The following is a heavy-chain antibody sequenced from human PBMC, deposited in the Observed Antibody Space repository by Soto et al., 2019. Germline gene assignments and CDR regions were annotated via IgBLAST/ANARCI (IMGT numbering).Heavy chain of an antibody. J-gene: IGHJ4*02. CDR3: AKSPDCSGGSCPADY. D-gene: IGHD2-15*01. Sequence: LRLSCAASGFTFSSYAMHWVRQAPGKGLEWVAVISYDGSNKYYADSVKGRFTISRDNSKNTLYLQMNSLRAEDTAVYYCAKSPDCSGGSCPADYWGQGTLVTVS. CDR2: ISYDGSNK. CDR1: GFTFSSYA. V-gene: IGHV3-30-3*01.